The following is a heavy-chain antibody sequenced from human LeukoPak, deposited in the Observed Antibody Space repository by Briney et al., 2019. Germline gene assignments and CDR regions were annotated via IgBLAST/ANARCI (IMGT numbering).Heavy chain of an antibody. CDR3: ARVPSYTVVGFDP. D-gene: IGHD4-23*01. CDR2: IYYSGST. Sequence: SETLSLTCTVSGGSISSYYWSWIRQPPGKGLEWIGYIYYSGSTNYNPSLKSRVTISVDTSKNQFSLKLSSVTAADTAVYYCARVPSYTVVGFDPWGQGTLVTVSS. CDR1: GGSISSYY. J-gene: IGHJ5*02. V-gene: IGHV4-59*01.